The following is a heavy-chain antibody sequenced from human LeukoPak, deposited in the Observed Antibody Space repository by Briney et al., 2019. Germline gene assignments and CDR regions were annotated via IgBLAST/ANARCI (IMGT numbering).Heavy chain of an antibody. CDR3: ARGARYYYDSSGYSYYFDY. CDR2: IYYSGST. CDR1: GGSISSSSYY. V-gene: IGHV4-39*07. Sequence: SETLSLTCTVSGGSISSSSYYWGWIRQPPGKGLEWIGSIYYSGSTNYNPSLKSRVTISVDTSKNQFSLKLSSVTAADTAVYYCARGARYYYDSSGYSYYFDYWGQGTLVTVSS. D-gene: IGHD3-22*01. J-gene: IGHJ4*02.